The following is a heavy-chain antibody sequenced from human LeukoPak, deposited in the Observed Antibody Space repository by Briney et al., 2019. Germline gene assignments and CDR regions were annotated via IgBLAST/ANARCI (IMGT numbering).Heavy chain of an antibody. CDR3: ARDTPGYGGDDFDY. CDR1: GFTFNNYG. CDR2: IQAGGDEY. J-gene: IGHJ4*02. D-gene: IGHD4-23*01. Sequence: PGWSLTLSCAASGFTFNNYGMHWVRQAPAKGLEWMTFIQAGGDEYYYAESVKGRFTVSRDNSKNTLYLQMNSLSPEDTAVYYCARDTPGYGGDDFDYWGQGALVTVSS. V-gene: IGHV3-30*02.